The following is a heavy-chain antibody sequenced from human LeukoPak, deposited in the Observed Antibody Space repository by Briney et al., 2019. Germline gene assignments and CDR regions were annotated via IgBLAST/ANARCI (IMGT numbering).Heavy chain of an antibody. V-gene: IGHV3-74*01. CDR3: ARDQVGATPIDY. J-gene: IGHJ4*02. CDR1: GFTFSSYW. CDR2: INPDGSAT. Sequence: GSLRLSCAASGFTFSSYWMHWVRQPPGKGLVWVSHINPDGSATRYADSVKGRFTISRDNAKNTLYLQMNSLRAEDTAVYYCARDQVGATPIDYWGQGTLVTVSS. D-gene: IGHD1-26*01.